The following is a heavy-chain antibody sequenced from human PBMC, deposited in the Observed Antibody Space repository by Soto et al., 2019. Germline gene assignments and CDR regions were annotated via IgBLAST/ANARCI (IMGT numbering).Heavy chain of an antibody. CDR2: ISADSGYT. V-gene: IGHV1-18*01. J-gene: IGHJ6*02. Sequence: QIQLVQFGGEVARPGASVTVSCEASGYIFTTYGLCWVRQTPAHGLEWMGWISADSGYTQYAQFFQGRDTMTRDTSRNTGYMTWRDLTSDDTGIYYCARDRPPGSLYGMDAWGQGTAVTVSS. CDR1: GYIFTTYG. CDR3: ARDRPPGSLYGMDA.